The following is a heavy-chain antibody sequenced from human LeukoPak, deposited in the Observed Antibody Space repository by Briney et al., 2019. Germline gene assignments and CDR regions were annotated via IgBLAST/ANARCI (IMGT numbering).Heavy chain of an antibody. CDR1: GGSISNYY. CDR3: ARETTAAGYPFYFDY. J-gene: IGHJ4*02. Sequence: SDTLSLTCSVSGGSISNYYWSWIRQSAGKGLEWIGRTHTTGDTNYNPSLKSRVTMSADMSKNQLSLRLTSVTAADTAVYYCARETTAAGYPFYFDYWGQGLLVTVSA. V-gene: IGHV4-4*07. CDR2: THTTGDT. D-gene: IGHD2-2*03.